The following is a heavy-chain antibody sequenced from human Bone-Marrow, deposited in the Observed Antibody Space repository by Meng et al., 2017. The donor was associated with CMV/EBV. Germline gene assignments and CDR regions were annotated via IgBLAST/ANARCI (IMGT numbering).Heavy chain of an antibody. CDR3: ARDQAAVRFLEWLLPFDP. CDR2: INPSGGST. Sequence: ASVKVSCKASGYTFTSYDINWVRQATGQGLEWMGIINPSGGSTSYAQKFQGRVTMTRDTSTSTVYMELSSLRSEDTAVYYCARDQAAVRFLEWLLPFDPWGQGTLVTV. J-gene: IGHJ5*02. V-gene: IGHV1-46*01. D-gene: IGHD3-3*01. CDR1: GYTFTSYD.